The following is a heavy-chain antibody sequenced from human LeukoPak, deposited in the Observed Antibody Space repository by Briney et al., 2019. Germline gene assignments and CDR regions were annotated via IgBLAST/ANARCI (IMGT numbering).Heavy chain of an antibody. CDR3: ARLRLLRYEFDY. V-gene: IGHV4-34*01. CDR2: INHSGST. D-gene: IGHD3-22*01. J-gene: IGHJ4*02. Sequence: PSETLSLTCAVYGGSFSGYYWSWIRQPPGKGLEWIGEINHSGSTNYNPSLKSRVTISVDTSKNQFSLKLSSVTAADTAVYYCARLRLLRYEFDYWGQGTLVTVSS. CDR1: GGSFSGYY.